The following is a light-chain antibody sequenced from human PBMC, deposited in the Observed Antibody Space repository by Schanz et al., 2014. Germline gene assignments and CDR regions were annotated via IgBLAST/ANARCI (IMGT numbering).Light chain of an antibody. V-gene: IGKV1-5*01. Sequence: DIKMTQSPSTLSASVGDRVTLTCRASQSISHSLAWYQQKPGKAPNLLIYDASNLESGVPSRFSGSGSGTEFTLTISGLQPDDFATYYCQHYDSFSPMYTFGQGTKLDIK. CDR2: DAS. CDR3: QHYDSFSPMYT. CDR1: QSISHS. J-gene: IGKJ2*01.